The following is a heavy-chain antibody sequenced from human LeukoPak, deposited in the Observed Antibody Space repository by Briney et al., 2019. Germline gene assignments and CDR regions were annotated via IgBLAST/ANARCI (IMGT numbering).Heavy chain of an antibody. CDR2: I. CDR3: AKGSGSYLSPLYYFDY. D-gene: IGHD1-26*01. CDR1: GFTFSSYG. V-gene: IGHV3-23*01. J-gene: IGHJ4*02. Sequence: GGSLRLSCAASGFTFSSYGMSWVRQAPGKGLEWVSAIKGRFTISSDNSKNTLYLQMNSLRAEDTAVYYCAKGSGSYLSPLYYFDYWGQGTLVTVSS.